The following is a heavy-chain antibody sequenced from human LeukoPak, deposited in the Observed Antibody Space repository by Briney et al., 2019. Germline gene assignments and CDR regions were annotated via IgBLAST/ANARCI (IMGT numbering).Heavy chain of an antibody. CDR3: ARDENWNDDGGKGYNWIDS. CDR2: VSAYNGNT. D-gene: IGHD1-1*01. V-gene: IGHV1-18*01. CDR1: GYTFTSYG. Sequence: GASVKVSCKASGYTFTSYGISWVRQAPGQGLEWMGWVSAYNGNTNYAQRLQGRVTMTTDTSTSTAYMELRSLRSDDTAVYYCARDENWNDDGGKGYNWIDSWGQGTLVTVSS. J-gene: IGHJ5*01.